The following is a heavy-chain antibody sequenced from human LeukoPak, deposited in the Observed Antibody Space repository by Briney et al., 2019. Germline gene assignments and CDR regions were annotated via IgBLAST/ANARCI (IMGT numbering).Heavy chain of an antibody. CDR3: GGDRRGGWRNDAFDI. Sequence: GGSLRLSCAASGFTFSSYAMHWVRQAPGKGLEWVAVISYDGSNKYYADSVKGRFTISRDNSKNTLYLQMNSLRAEDTAVYYCGGDRRGGWRNDAFDIGGQGTMVTVFS. J-gene: IGHJ3*02. CDR1: GFTFSSYA. V-gene: IGHV3-30*04. CDR2: ISYDGSNK. D-gene: IGHD6-19*01.